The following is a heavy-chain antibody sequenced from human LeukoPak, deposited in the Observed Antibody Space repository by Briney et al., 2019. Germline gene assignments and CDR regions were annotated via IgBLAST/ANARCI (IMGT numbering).Heavy chain of an antibody. V-gene: IGHV4-61*01. Sequence: SSETLSLTCTVSGGSISSSSYYWSWIRQPPGRGLERIGYIYYSGSTNYNPSLKSRVTISVDTSKNQFSLKLSSVTAADTAVYYCARRPGSDYSGSYLGFDYWGQGTLVTVSS. CDR1: GGSISSSSYY. CDR3: ARRPGSDYSGSYLGFDY. D-gene: IGHD1-26*01. CDR2: IYYSGST. J-gene: IGHJ4*02.